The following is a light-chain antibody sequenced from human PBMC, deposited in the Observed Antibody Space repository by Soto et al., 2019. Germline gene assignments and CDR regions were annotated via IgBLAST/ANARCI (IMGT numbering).Light chain of an antibody. V-gene: IGLV2-14*03. CDR3: SSYTNTSTLV. CDR2: EVS. J-gene: IGLJ1*01. Sequence: QSVLAQPPSASGTPGQRVTMSCSGKNSNVGIGYVYWYQQHPDKAPKLILYEVSRRPSGVSNRFSGSKSGNTASLTISGLLAEDEADYSCSSYTNTSTLVFGTGTKVTVL. CDR1: NSNVGIGY.